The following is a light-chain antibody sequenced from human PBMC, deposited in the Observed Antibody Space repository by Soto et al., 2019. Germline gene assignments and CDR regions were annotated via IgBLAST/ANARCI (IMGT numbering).Light chain of an antibody. CDR1: QSISSL. CDR3: QQYYSYPRA. V-gene: IGKV1-5*03. CDR2: KAS. Sequence: DIQMTQSPSTLSASVGDRVTITCRASQSISSLLAWYQQKPGKVPKLLIYKASSLESGVPSRFSGSGSGTEFTLTISSLQPDDFATYYCQQYYSYPRAFGQGTKVDIK. J-gene: IGKJ1*01.